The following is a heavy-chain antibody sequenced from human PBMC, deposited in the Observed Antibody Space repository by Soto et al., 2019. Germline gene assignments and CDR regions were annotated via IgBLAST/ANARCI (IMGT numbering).Heavy chain of an antibody. J-gene: IGHJ4*02. V-gene: IGHV4-34*02. Sequence: QVQLQQWGAGLLKPSETLSLTCAMNGGSFSDYYWIWIRQPPGKGLEWIGEINESGTTNYSPSLKSRVTISVDTSKKQFSLKLNSVSAADTAVYYCAGARGRLVGFDYWGQGTLGTASS. D-gene: IGHD1-26*01. CDR3: AGARGRLVGFDY. CDR1: GGSFSDYY. CDR2: INESGTT.